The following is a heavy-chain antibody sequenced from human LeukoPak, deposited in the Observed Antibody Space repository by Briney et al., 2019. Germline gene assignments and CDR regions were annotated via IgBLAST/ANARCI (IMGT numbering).Heavy chain of an antibody. D-gene: IGHD3-10*01. Sequence: GGSLRLSCAASGFTFNTYSMNWVRQAPGKGLEWVSSINPAGTSTFHADSVKGRFTISRDNTENSLYMQMDSLRDEDTAVYYCVRDFLGESGAGGPWGQGTLVTVSS. CDR2: INPAGTST. V-gene: IGHV3-21*01. CDR1: GFTFNTYS. J-gene: IGHJ5*02. CDR3: VRDFLGESGAGGP.